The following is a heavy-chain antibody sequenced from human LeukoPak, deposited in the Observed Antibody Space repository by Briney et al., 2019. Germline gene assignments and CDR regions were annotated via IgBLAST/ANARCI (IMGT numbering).Heavy chain of an antibody. CDR3: ARGNYYDSSGYYHVAFDY. CDR1: GGSISSYY. J-gene: IGHJ4*02. Sequence: PSETLSLTCTVSGGSISSYYWSWIRQPPGKGLEWIGYIYYSGSTNYNPSLKSRVTISVDTSKNQFSLKLSSVTAADTAVYYCARGNYYDSSGYYHVAFDYWGQGTLATVSS. CDR2: IYYSGST. V-gene: IGHV4-59*01. D-gene: IGHD3-22*01.